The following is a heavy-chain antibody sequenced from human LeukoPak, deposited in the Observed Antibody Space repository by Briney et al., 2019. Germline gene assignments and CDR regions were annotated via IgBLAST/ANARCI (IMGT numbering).Heavy chain of an antibody. D-gene: IGHD3-3*01. V-gene: IGHV1-69*05. CDR1: GGTFSSYA. Sequence: SVKVSCKASGGTFSSYAISWVRQAPGQGLEWMGGIIPIFGTANYAQKFQGRVTITTDESTSTAHMELSSLRSEDTAVYYCARSGDYDFWSGYHYYYMDVWGKGTTVTVSS. J-gene: IGHJ6*03. CDR2: IIPIFGTA. CDR3: ARSGDYDFWSGYHYYYMDV.